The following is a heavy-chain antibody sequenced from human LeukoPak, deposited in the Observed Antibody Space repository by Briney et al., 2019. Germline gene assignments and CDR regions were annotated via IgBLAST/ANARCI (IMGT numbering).Heavy chain of an antibody. V-gene: IGHV4-59*08. CDR3: ARGHSFFAFDS. D-gene: IGHD3-16*01. CDR1: GGSINNYF. Sequence: SETLSLTCTVSGGSINNYFWTWIRQPPGKGLEWIGHIYYSGSTNYNPSLKSRVTISVDTSKNQFSLGLSSVTAADTAVYYCARGHSFFAFDSWGQGTLVTVSS. J-gene: IGHJ4*02. CDR2: IYYSGST.